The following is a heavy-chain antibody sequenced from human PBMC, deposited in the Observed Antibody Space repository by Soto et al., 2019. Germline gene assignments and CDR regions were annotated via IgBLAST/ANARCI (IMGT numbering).Heavy chain of an antibody. J-gene: IGHJ4*02. D-gene: IGHD3-3*01. CDR1: WCTSVSFG. Sequence: GPQRDWRAAAWCTSVSFGMSWVRQAPGKGLEWVANIKQDGSEKYYVDSVKGRFTISRDNAKNSLYLQMNSLRAEDTAVYYCASHFQNYDFWNGHDYWGQGPLVTVSS. CDR3: ASHFQNYDFWNGHDY. V-gene: IGHV3-7*01. CDR2: IKQDGSEK.